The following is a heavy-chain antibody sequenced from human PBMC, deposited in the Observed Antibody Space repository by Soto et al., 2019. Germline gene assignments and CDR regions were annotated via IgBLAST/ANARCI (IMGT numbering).Heavy chain of an antibody. CDR3: ATVTGNAFAI. CDR1: GGSISSGGYY. J-gene: IGHJ3*02. CDR2: IFYSGDT. Sequence: QVQLQESGPGLVKPSQTLSLTCAVSGGSISSGGYYWSWIRQPPGKGLEWIGYIFYSGDTYYSPSLQSRVSILVDTSKNQFSLKLSSVTAADTAVYYCATVTGNAFAIWRQGTMVTVSS. V-gene: IGHV4-30-4*01. D-gene: IGHD1-20*01.